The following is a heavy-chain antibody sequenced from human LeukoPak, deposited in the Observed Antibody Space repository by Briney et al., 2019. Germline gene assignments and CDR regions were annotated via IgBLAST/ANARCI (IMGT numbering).Heavy chain of an antibody. D-gene: IGHD3-10*01. Sequence: GASVKVSCKASGYTFTGYYMHWVRQAPGQGLEWMGWINPNSGGTNYAQKFQGRVTMTRDTSISTAYMELSRLRSDDTAAYYCAREARGDTYYYGSGSYYTHFDYWGQGTLVTVSS. CDR1: GYTFTGYY. V-gene: IGHV1-2*02. J-gene: IGHJ4*02. CDR2: INPNSGGT. CDR3: AREARGDTYYYGSGSYYTHFDY.